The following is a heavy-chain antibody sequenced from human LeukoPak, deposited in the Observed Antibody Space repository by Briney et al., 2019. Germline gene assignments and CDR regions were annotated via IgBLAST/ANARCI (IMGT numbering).Heavy chain of an antibody. CDR2: ISYDGSNK. CDR1: GFTFSSYA. Sequence: GGSLRLSCAASGFTFSSYAMHWVRQAPGKGLEWVAVISYDGSNKYYADSVKGRFTISRDIAKNSLYLQMNSVRAEDTAVYYCAREGNAFDIWGQGTMVTVSS. D-gene: IGHD3-10*01. J-gene: IGHJ3*02. CDR3: AREGNAFDI. V-gene: IGHV3-30-3*01.